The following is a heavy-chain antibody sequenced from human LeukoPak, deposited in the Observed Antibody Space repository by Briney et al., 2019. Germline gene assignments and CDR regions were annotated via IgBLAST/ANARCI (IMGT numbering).Heavy chain of an antibody. CDR3: ARDRGYYDSSGYYYTFDY. CDR1: GVTFSSYS. CDR2: ISSSSSTI. J-gene: IGHJ4*02. Sequence: PGGSLRLSCAASGVTFSSYSMNWVRQAPGKGLEWVSYISSSSSTIYYADSVKGRFTISRDNAKNSLYLQMNSLRAEDTAVYYCARDRGYYDSSGYYYTFDYWGQGTLVTVSS. D-gene: IGHD3-22*01. V-gene: IGHV3-48*04.